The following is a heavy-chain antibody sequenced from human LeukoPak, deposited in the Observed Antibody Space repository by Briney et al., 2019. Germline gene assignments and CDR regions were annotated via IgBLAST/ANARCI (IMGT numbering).Heavy chain of an antibody. J-gene: IGHJ4*02. Sequence: GGSLRLSCAASGFTFSSYGMHWVRQAPGKGLEWVAVIWYDGSNKYYADSVKGRFTISRDNSKNTLYLQMNSLRAEDTAVYYCAKKGATTGDFDYWGQGTLVTVSS. CDR2: IWYDGSNK. V-gene: IGHV3-33*06. CDR1: GFTFSSYG. CDR3: AKKGATTGDFDY. D-gene: IGHD1-26*01.